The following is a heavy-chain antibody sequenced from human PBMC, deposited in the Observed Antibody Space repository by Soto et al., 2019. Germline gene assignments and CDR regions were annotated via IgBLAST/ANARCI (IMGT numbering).Heavy chain of an antibody. Sequence: GESLKISFETSGYNFISFWIAWVRQMPGKGLEWMGLIYPGDSDTTYSPAFQGQVTISVDRSTKTAYLQWSSLKASDTAMYYCARQAYYGSGTYYSDSWGQGTLVTVSS. CDR3: ARQAYYGSGTYYSDS. CDR2: IYPGDSDT. D-gene: IGHD3-10*01. J-gene: IGHJ4*02. V-gene: IGHV5-51*01. CDR1: GYNFISFW.